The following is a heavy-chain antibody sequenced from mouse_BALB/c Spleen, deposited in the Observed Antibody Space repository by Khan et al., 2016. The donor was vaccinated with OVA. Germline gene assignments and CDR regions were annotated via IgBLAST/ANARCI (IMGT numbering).Heavy chain of an antibody. CDR2: INPSDSES. CDR3: ARREKYGYDPSWFAY. V-gene: IGHV1-52*01. CDR1: GYTFTSYW. J-gene: IGHJ3*01. Sequence: QVRLQQSGAELVRPGASVKLSCKASGYTFTSYWMNWVRQRPRQGLEWIGKINPSDSESHYNQMFKDKATLTVDKSSGTAYMQLNSLTSEDSAVYYCARREKYGYDPSWFAYWGQGTLVTVSA. D-gene: IGHD2-2*01.